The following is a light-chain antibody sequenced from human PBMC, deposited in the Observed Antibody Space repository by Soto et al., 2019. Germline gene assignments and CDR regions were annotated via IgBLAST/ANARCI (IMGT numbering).Light chain of an antibody. CDR2: DVS. V-gene: IGKV1-5*01. CDR3: QQYHRYST. CDR1: QSINAW. J-gene: IGKJ1*01. Sequence: DIQMTQSPSTLFASVGDRVTITCRASQSINAWLAWYQQKPGKAPKLLIYDVSTLDSGVPSRFSGSASGTEFTLTISSLDSDDFATYYCQQYHRYSTFGQGTRVDIK.